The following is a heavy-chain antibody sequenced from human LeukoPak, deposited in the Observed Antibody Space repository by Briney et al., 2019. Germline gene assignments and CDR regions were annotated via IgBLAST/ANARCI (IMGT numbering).Heavy chain of an antibody. V-gene: IGHV3-30*02. CDR2: IRHDGSYQ. J-gene: IGHJ4*02. CDR3: ATPKADYYPFDY. CDR1: GFTFSTYD. D-gene: IGHD3-22*01. Sequence: GGSLRLSCAASGFTFSTYDMHWVRQAPGKGLEWLAFIRHDGSYQYYADSVNGRFTISRDNSKNTLYLQMNSLTAEDTAVYYCATPKADYYPFDYWGQGTLVTVSS.